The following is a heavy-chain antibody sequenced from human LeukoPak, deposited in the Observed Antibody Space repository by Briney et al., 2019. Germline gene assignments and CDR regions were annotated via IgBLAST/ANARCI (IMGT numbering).Heavy chain of an antibody. Sequence: GGSLRLSCTASGFTFSNYWMTWIRQAPGKGLESVANIKQDGIEKYYVDSVEGRFTVSRDNSKNSLFLQIESLRAADTAVYYCATCSSGYYCDHFQTWGQGSLVTVSS. CDR2: IKQDGIEK. CDR1: GFTFSNYW. V-gene: IGHV3-7*01. D-gene: IGHD3-22*01. CDR3: ATCSSGYYCDHFQT. J-gene: IGHJ1*01.